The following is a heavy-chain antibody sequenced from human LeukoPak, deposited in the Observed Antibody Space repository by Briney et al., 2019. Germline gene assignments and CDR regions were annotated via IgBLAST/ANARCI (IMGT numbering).Heavy chain of an antibody. J-gene: IGHJ5*02. CDR1: GFTFSSYG. CDR2: IRYDGSNK. D-gene: IGHD2-2*01. CDR3: AKDRVVVPAAMSWFDP. V-gene: IGHV3-30*02. Sequence: GGSLRLSCAASGFTFSSYGMHWVRQAPGKGLQWVAFIRYDGSNKYYADSVKGRSTISRDNSKNTLYLQMNSLRAEDTAVYYCAKDRVVVPAAMSWFDPWGQGTLVTVSS.